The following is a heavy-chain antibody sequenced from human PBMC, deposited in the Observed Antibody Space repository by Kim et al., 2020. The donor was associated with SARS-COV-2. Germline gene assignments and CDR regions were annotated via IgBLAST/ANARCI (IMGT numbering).Heavy chain of an antibody. D-gene: IGHD4-17*01. J-gene: IGHJ4*02. Sequence: SVKVSCKASGGTFSSYAISWVRQAPGQGLEWMGRIIPILGIANYAQKFQGRVTITADKSTRTAYMELSSLRSEDTAVYYCARDPTDDYGDSTHFDYWGQGTLVTVSS. CDR2: IIPILGIA. V-gene: IGHV1-69*04. CDR3: ARDPTDDYGDSTHFDY. CDR1: GGTFSSYA.